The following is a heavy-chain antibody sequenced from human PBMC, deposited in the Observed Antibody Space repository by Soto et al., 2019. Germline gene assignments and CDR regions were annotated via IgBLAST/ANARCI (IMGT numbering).Heavy chain of an antibody. D-gene: IGHD3-22*01. Sequence: GGSLRLSCAASGFTFSSYNMNWVRQAPGKGLEWVSSISSSSSYIYYADSVKGRFTISRDNSKNTLYLQMNSLRAEDTAVYYCARDRSVYDTDYYGMDVWGQGTTVTVSS. CDR1: GFTFSSYN. CDR2: ISSSSSYI. J-gene: IGHJ6*02. V-gene: IGHV3-21*01. CDR3: ARDRSVYDTDYYGMDV.